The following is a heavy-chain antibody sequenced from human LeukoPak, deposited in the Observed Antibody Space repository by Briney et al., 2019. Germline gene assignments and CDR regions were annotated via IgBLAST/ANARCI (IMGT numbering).Heavy chain of an antibody. CDR3: ARAYIVVVPAAFYYYYGMDV. D-gene: IGHD2-2*01. V-gene: IGHV1-18*01. CDR2: ISAYNGNT. Sequence: ASVKVSCKASGYTFTSYGISWVRQAPGQGLEWMGWISAYNGNTNYAQKLQGRVTMTTDTSTSTAYMELSSLRSEDTAVYYCARAYIVVVPAAFYYYYGMDVWGQGTTVTVSS. CDR1: GYTFTSYG. J-gene: IGHJ6*02.